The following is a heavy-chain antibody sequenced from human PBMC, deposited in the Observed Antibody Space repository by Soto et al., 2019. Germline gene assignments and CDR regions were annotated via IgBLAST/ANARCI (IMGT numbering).Heavy chain of an antibody. V-gene: IGHV4-59*08. J-gene: IGHJ4*02. CDR3: ARQSVGPYGSGSYFDY. D-gene: IGHD3-10*01. CDR1: GGSISSYY. CDR2: IYYSGST. Sequence: QVQLQESGPGLVKPSETLSLTCTVSGGSISSYYWSWIRQPPGKGLEWIGYIYYSGSTNYNPSLKSRVPISVDTSKNHFSLKLSSVTAADTAVYYCARQSVGPYGSGSYFDYWGQGTLVTVSS.